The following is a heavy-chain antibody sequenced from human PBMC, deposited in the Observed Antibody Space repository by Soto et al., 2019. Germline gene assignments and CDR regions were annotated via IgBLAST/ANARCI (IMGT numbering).Heavy chain of an antibody. J-gene: IGHJ4*02. Sequence: GASVKVSCKASGGTFGSYVFNWVRQAPGQGLEWMGGIIPLFGRPNYAQKFQGRVTITADESTSTAYMELSSLRSDDTAVFYCARDLGSGYDPGDYWGQGTLVTVSS. V-gene: IGHV1-69*13. CDR3: ARDLGSGYDPGDY. CDR2: IIPLFGRP. D-gene: IGHD5-12*01. CDR1: GGTFGSYV.